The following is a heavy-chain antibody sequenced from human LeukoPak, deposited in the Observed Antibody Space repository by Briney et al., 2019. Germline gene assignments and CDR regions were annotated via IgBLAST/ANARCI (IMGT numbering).Heavy chain of an antibody. CDR1: GFTFRNSA. J-gene: IGHJ4*02. V-gene: IGHV3-23*01. Sequence: GGSLRLSCAASGFTFRNSAMSWVRQAPGKGLEWVSNIIGNSVSTYYADFVKGRFTISRDNSNNTLFLQMNSLSADDTAIYFRAKGRRDGYNYPFFDSWGQGAWVVVSS. CDR3: AKGRRDGYNYPFFDS. CDR2: IIGNSVST. D-gene: IGHD5-24*01.